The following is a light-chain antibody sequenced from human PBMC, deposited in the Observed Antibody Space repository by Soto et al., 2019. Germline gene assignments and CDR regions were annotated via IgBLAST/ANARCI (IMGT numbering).Light chain of an antibody. J-gene: IGKJ4*01. CDR1: QSISTF. CDR3: QQCFSPPLLT. Sequence: DIQMTQSPSSLSASVGDRVTITCRASQSISTFLNWYQQKPGKAPKLLIYGASNLESGVPSTFSGSGSGTDFTITISSLQPEYFANYYCQQCFSPPLLTLGVGTKVEIK. V-gene: IGKV1-39*01. CDR2: GAS.